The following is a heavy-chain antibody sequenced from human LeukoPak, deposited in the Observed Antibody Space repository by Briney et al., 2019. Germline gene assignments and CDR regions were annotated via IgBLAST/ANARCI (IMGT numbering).Heavy chain of an antibody. Sequence: GGSLRLXCAASGFTFSSYAMSWVRRAPGKGLESVSAISGSGGSTYYADSVKGRFTISRDNSKNTLYLQMNSLRAEDTAVYYCARRTSAVDYWGQGTLVTVSS. D-gene: IGHD2-2*01. J-gene: IGHJ4*02. CDR3: ARRTSAVDY. CDR2: ISGSGGST. V-gene: IGHV3-23*01. CDR1: GFTFSSYA.